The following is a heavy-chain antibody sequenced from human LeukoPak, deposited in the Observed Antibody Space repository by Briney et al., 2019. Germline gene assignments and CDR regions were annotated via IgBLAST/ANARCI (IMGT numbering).Heavy chain of an antibody. J-gene: IGHJ4*02. CDR2: IDYSGST. CDR3: ARDPRGGATLFDY. V-gene: IGHV4-59*01. D-gene: IGHD1-26*01. CDR1: GGSLHNYY. Sequence: SETLSLTCTVSGGSLHNYYWSWIRQPPGKGLEWIGYIDYSGSTNYNPSLKSRVTISVDTSKNQFSLKLSSVTAADTAVYYCARDPRGGATLFDYWGQGTLVTVSS.